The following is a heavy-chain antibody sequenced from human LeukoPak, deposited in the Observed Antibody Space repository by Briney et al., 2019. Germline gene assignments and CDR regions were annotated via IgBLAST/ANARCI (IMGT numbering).Heavy chain of an antibody. Sequence: SQTLSLTCAISGDSVSSNSAAWNWIRQSPSRGLEWLGRTYYRSKWYNDYAVSVKSRITINPDTSKNQFSLQLNSVTPEDTAVYYCARAYGDIVVVVAATHFDYWGQGTLVTVSS. D-gene: IGHD2-15*01. CDR3: ARAYGDIVVVVAATHFDY. J-gene: IGHJ4*02. CDR1: GDSVSSNSAA. V-gene: IGHV6-1*01. CDR2: TYYRSKWYN.